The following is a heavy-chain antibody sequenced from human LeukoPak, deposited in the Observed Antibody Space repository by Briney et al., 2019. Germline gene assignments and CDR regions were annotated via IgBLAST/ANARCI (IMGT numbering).Heavy chain of an antibody. V-gene: IGHV3-23*01. Sequence: GGSLRLACAASGFTFSSYAMSWVRQAPRKGLEWVSAISGSGGSTYYADSVKGRFTISRDNSKNTLYLQMNSLRAEDTAVYYCARSHCSSFHFDYWGQGTLVIVTA. D-gene: IGHD6-6*01. CDR2: ISGSGGST. CDR3: ARSHCSSFHFDY. CDR1: GFTFSSYA. J-gene: IGHJ4*02.